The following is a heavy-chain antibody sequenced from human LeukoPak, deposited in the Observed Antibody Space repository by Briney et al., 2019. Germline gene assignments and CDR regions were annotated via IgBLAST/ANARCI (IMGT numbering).Heavy chain of an antibody. CDR1: GFTFSSYG. D-gene: IGHD3-22*01. CDR3: ARVSVDSSGYPAYFDY. CDR2: ISSSSSTI. V-gene: IGHV3-48*01. Sequence: GGSLRLSCAASGFTFSSYGMTWVRQAPGKGLEWVSYISSSSSTIYYADSVKGRFTISRDNAKNSLYLQMNSLRAEDTAVYYCARVSVDSSGYPAYFDYWGQGTLVTVSS. J-gene: IGHJ4*02.